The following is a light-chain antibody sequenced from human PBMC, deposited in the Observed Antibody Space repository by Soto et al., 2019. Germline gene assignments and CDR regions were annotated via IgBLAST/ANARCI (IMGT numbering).Light chain of an antibody. CDR1: QSISSY. V-gene: IGKV1-39*01. CDR3: QQSYNTPLT. CDR2: AAS. J-gene: IGKJ3*01. Sequence: DIQITRSPASLSASVGDRVTITCRASQSISSYLNWYQQKPGKAPKFLIYAASSLQSGVPSRFSGSGSGTDFTLTISSLQPEDFATYYCQQSYNTPLTFGPGTKVDIK.